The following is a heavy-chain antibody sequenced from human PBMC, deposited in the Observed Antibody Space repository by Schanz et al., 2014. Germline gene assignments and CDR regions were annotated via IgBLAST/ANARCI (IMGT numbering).Heavy chain of an antibody. D-gene: IGHD2-15*01. CDR1: GFNFGDYY. J-gene: IGHJ4*02. V-gene: IGHV3-7*01. CDR2: INPDGSGK. CDR3: ARDKGGLIPFDY. Sequence: DVQLVESGGGLVQSGGSLRLSCAASGFNFGDYYMTWVRQAPGKGLESVAKINPDGSGKYYVVSVEGRFTISRDNAKKSLDLHMNSLTAEDTAVYYCARDKGGLIPFDYWGQGTLVIVSS.